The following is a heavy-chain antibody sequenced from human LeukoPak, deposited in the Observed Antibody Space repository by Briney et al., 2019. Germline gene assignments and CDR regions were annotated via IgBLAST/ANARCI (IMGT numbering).Heavy chain of an antibody. CDR2: ISAYNSNT. J-gene: IGHJ5*02. V-gene: IGHV1-18*01. D-gene: IGHD2-21*01. CDR3: ARARVISLNWFDP. Sequence: ASVKVSCKASAYTLTSYGISWVRQAPGQGLEWMGWISAYNSNTKYAQKVQGRVTMTTDTSTSTAYMELSSLRSEDTAVYYCARARVISLNWFDPWGQGTLVTVSS. CDR1: AYTLTSYG.